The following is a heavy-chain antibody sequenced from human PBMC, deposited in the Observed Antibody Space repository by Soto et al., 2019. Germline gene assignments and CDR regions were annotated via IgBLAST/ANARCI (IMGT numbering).Heavy chain of an antibody. J-gene: IGHJ3*02. CDR2: ISDSGGNT. V-gene: IGHV3-23*01. Sequence: GGSLRLSCAASGFTFSSYAMTWVRQAPGKGLEWVSSISDSGGNTYYADSVKGRFTISRDNSKNTLYLQMHSLRAEDTAVYYCASGGGTWAFDIWGQGTMVTVSS. CDR1: GFTFSSYA. CDR3: ASGGGTWAFDI. D-gene: IGHD2-15*01.